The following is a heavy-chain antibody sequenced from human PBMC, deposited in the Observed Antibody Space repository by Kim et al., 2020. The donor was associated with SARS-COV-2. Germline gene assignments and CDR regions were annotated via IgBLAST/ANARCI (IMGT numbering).Heavy chain of an antibody. Sequence: GGSLRLSCAASGFTFDDYAMHWVRQAPGKGLEWVSGISWNSGSIGYADSVKGRFTISRDNAKNSLYLQMNSLRGEDTALYYCAKGTSSTSRLGWFDAWG. CDR3: AKGTSSTSRLGWFDA. V-gene: IGHV3-9*01. D-gene: IGHD2-2*01. CDR2: ISWNSGSI. CDR1: GFTFDDYA. J-gene: IGHJ5*01.